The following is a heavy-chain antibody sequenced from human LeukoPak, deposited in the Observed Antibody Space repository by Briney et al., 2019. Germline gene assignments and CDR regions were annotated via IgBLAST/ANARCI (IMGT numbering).Heavy chain of an antibody. J-gene: IGHJ5*02. V-gene: IGHV4-34*01. CDR2: INHSGST. CDR3: ATLYDDFWSGYYTGGWFDP. D-gene: IGHD3-3*01. CDR1: GGSFSGYY. Sequence: SETLSLTCAVYGGSFSGYYWSWIRQPPGKGLEWIGEINHSGSTNYNPSLKSRVTISVDTSKNQFSLKLSSVTAADTAVYYCATLYDDFWSGYYTGGWFDPWGQGTLVTVSS.